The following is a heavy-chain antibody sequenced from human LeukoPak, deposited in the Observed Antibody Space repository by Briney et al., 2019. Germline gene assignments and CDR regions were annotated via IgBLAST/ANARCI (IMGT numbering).Heavy chain of an antibody. D-gene: IGHD4-17*01. CDR2: IYHSGST. V-gene: IGHV4-4*02. Sequence: PSQTLSLTCAVSGGSISSSNWWSWVRQPPGKGLEWIGEIYHSGSTNYNPSLKSRVTISVDKSKNQFSLKLSSVTAADTAVYYCARVFYGDYIRWFDPWGQGTLVTVSS. CDR3: ARVFYGDYIRWFDP. J-gene: IGHJ5*02. CDR1: GGSISSSNW.